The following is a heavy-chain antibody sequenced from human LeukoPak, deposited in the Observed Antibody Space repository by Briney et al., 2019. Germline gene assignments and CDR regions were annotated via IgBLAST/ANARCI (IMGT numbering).Heavy chain of an antibody. V-gene: IGHV4-4*07. CDR3: ARDRGSGSLAYYYYYMDV. Sequence: SETLSLTCTVSGGSISSYYWSWIRQPAGKGLEWIGRIYTSGSTNYNPSLKSRVTMSVDTSKNQFSLKLSSVTAADTAVYYCARDRGSGSLAYYYYYMDVWGKGTMVTVSS. CDR2: IYTSGST. CDR1: GGSISSYY. J-gene: IGHJ6*03. D-gene: IGHD1-26*01.